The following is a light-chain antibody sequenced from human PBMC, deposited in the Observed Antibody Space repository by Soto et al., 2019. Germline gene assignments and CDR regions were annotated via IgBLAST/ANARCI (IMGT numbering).Light chain of an antibody. CDR3: QNYKSAPFT. V-gene: IGKV1-27*01. J-gene: IGKJ3*01. CDR2: GAS. CDR1: QAISNY. Sequence: DIQMTQSPSSLSASVGDRVTLTCLASQAISNYLAWYQQKPGKVPKLLIYGASNLQSGVPSRFSGSVSGTDFTLTISSLQPEDVATYYCQNYKSAPFTFGTGTKVDLK.